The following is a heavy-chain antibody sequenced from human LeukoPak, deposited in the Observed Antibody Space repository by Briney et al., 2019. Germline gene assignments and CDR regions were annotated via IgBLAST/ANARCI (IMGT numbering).Heavy chain of an antibody. CDR3: ASVLSSGWVWFDP. V-gene: IGHV4-39*07. J-gene: IGHJ5*02. Sequence: PSETLSLTCTVSGGSISSSSYYWGWIRQPPGKGLEWIGSIYYSGSTYYNPSLKSRVTISVDTSKNQFSLKLSSVTAADTAVYYCASVLSSGWVWFDPWGQGTLVTVSS. CDR1: GGSISSSSYY. CDR2: IYYSGST. D-gene: IGHD6-19*01.